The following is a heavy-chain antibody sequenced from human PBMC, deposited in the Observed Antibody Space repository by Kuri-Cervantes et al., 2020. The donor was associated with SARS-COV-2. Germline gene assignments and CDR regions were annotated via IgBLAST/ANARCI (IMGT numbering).Heavy chain of an antibody. CDR1: GFTFSGHW. D-gene: IGHD3-22*01. J-gene: IGHJ4*02. Sequence: GGSLRLSCAASGFTFSGHWIHWVRQAPGKGLVWVSRINPDGSYTNNADSVKGRFTLSRDNAKNMLFLQMNSLRAEDTAVYYCAKRGKTVIVGTPLDFWGQGTLVTVSS. V-gene: IGHV3-74*01. CDR3: AKRGKTVIVGTPLDF. CDR2: INPDGSYT.